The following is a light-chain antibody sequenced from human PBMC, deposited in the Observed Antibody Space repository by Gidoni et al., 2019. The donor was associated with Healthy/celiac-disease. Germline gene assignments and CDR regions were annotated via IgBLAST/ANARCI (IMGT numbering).Light chain of an antibody. CDR3: QQLNSYPPMYT. J-gene: IGKJ2*01. Sequence: DIQLTQPPSFLSASVGDRVPITCRASQGISSYLAWYQQKPGQAPKLLIYAASTLQSGVPSRFSGSGSGTEFTLTISSLQPEDCATYYCQQLNSYPPMYTFGQGTKLEIK. V-gene: IGKV1-9*01. CDR1: QGISSY. CDR2: AAS.